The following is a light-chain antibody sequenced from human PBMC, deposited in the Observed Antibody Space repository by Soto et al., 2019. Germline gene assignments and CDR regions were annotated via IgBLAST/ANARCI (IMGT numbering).Light chain of an antibody. Sequence: EIVLTQSPATLSLSPGERATLSCRASQRVSSYLAWYQQKPGQAPRLLIYDASNRATGIPARFSGSGSGTDFTLTIRSLAPEDFAVYYCQQRSNWPQVTFGQGTKVEIK. CDR2: DAS. J-gene: IGKJ1*01. CDR3: QQRSNWPQVT. V-gene: IGKV3-11*01. CDR1: QRVSSY.